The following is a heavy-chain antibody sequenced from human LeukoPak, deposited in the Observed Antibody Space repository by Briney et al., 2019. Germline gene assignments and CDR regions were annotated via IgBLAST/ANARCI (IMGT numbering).Heavy chain of an antibody. J-gene: IGHJ6*03. Sequence: PSQTLSLTCTVSGGSISSGGYYWSWIRQPAGKGLEWIGRIYTSGSTNYNPSLKSRVTISVDTSKNQFSLKLSSVTAADTAVYYCARDRGSGYYPGYYYYMDVWGKGTTVTVSS. CDR2: IYTSGST. D-gene: IGHD3-22*01. CDR1: GGSISSGGYY. V-gene: IGHV4-61*02. CDR3: ARDRGSGYYPGYYYYMDV.